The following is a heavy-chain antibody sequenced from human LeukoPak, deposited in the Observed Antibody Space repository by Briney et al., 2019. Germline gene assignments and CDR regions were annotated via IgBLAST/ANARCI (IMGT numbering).Heavy chain of an antibody. V-gene: IGHV3-11*01. CDR3: ARDTYYYNSGASWSDVFDT. D-gene: IGHD3-22*01. CDR2: ISSSGSTI. CDR1: GFTFSDYY. Sequence: AGGSLRLSCAASGFTFSDYYMSWIRQAPGKGLEWVSYISSSGSTIYYADSVKGRFTISRDNAKNSLYLQMNSLRAEDTAVYYCARDTYYYNSGASWSDVFDTWGQGTMVTVSS. J-gene: IGHJ3*02.